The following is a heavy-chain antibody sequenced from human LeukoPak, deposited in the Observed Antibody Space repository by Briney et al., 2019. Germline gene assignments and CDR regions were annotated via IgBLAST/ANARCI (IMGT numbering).Heavy chain of an antibody. CDR3: ERVRYGGNSFAY. V-gene: IGHV4-59*01. CDR1: GGSISSYY. D-gene: IGHD4-23*01. CDR2: IYYSGST. Sequence: SETLSLTCTVSGGSISSYYWSWIRQPPGKGLEWIGYIYYSGSTNYNPSLKSRVTISVDTSKNQFSLKLSSVPAAATAVYYCERVRYGGNSFAYWGQGTLVTVSS. J-gene: IGHJ4*02.